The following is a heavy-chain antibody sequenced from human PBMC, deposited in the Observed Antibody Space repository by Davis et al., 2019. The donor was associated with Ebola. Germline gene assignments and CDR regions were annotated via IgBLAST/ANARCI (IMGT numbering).Heavy chain of an antibody. CDR2: ISWNSGSI. J-gene: IGHJ2*01. Sequence: SLKISCAASGFTFDDYAMHWVRQAPGKGLEWVSGISWNSGSIGYAGSVKGRFTISRDNAKNSLYLQMNRLRAEDTALYYCAKGSASAPTLFPLVSCENSRSDL. V-gene: IGHV3-9*01. CDR3: AKGSASAPTLFPLVSCENSRSDL. CDR1: GFTFDDYA. D-gene: IGHD3-3*01.